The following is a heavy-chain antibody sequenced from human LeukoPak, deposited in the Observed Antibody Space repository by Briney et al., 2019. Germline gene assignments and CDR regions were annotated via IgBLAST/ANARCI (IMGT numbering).Heavy chain of an antibody. CDR2: ISYDGSNK. V-gene: IGHV3-30-3*01. D-gene: IGHD3-22*01. CDR1: GFTFSSYA. Sequence: GGSLRLSCAASGFTFSSYAMHWVRQAPGKGLEWVAVISYDGSNKYYADSVKGRFTISRDNSKNTLYLQMNSLRAEDTAVYYCARDSQDSSGYYSYYYYGMDVWGQGTTVTVFS. J-gene: IGHJ6*02. CDR3: ARDSQDSSGYYSYYYYGMDV.